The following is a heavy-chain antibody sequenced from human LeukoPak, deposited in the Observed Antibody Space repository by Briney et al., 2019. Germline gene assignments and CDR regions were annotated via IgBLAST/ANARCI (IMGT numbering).Heavy chain of an antibody. Sequence: GGSLRLSCTASGFTFSSYAMSWVCQAPGKGLEWVSVIGVSTADTYYADSVKGRFTISRDNSKNTLYLQVNGLRAEDTAIYYCAREVRVGGLLSLDYWGQGTLVTVSS. V-gene: IGHV3-23*01. CDR2: IGVSTADT. CDR3: AREVRVGGLLSLDY. D-gene: IGHD3-10*01. J-gene: IGHJ4*02. CDR1: GFTFSSYA.